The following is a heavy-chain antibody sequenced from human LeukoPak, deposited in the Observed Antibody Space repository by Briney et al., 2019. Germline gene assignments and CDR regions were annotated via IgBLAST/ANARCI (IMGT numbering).Heavy chain of an antibody. Sequence: GGSLRLSCAASGFTFSPYAMTWVRQAPGKGLDWVSAISASADNTYYADSVRGRFTISRDNSKNTLHLQMNSLRAEDTAVYYCAKDPKWGGSVHSFDQWGQGTLVTVSS. J-gene: IGHJ4*02. CDR2: ISASADNT. CDR1: GFTFSPYA. V-gene: IGHV3-23*01. CDR3: AKDPKWGGSVHSFDQ. D-gene: IGHD1-26*01.